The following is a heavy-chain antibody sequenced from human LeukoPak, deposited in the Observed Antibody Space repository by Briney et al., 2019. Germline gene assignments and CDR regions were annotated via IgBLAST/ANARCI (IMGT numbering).Heavy chain of an antibody. D-gene: IGHD6-19*01. V-gene: IGHV3-13*01. CDR3: VRGGIQVSGIDEIDY. CDR2: VGISDDT. Sequence: GGSLRLSCAASGFTFRSYDMHWVRQVTGKGLEWVSAVGISDDTYYAGSVKGRFTISRENAKNSLYLQMNSLTAGDTAVYYCVRGGIQVSGIDEIDYWGQGTLVTVSS. CDR1: GFTFRSYD. J-gene: IGHJ4*02.